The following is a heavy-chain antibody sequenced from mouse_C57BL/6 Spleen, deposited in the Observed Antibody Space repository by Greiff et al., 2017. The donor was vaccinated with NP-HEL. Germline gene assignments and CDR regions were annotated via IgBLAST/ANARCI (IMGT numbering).Heavy chain of an antibody. CDR3: TRSDGYYDY. V-gene: IGHV1-15*01. CDR2: IDPETGGT. D-gene: IGHD2-3*01. Sequence: QVQLQQSGAELVRPGASVTLSCKASGYTFTDYEMHWVKQTPVHGLEWIGAIDPETGGTAYNQKFKGKAILTADKSSSTAYMELHSLTSEDSAVYYCTRSDGYYDYWGQGTTLTVSS. J-gene: IGHJ2*01. CDR1: GYTFTDYE.